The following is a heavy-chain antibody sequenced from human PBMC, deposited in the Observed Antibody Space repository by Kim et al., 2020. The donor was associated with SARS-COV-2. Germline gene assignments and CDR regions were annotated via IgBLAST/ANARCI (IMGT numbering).Heavy chain of an antibody. CDR3: ARDPWIQLWLGGNYFDY. CDR2: ISSSSSTI. CDR1: GFTFSSYS. Sequence: GGSLRLSCAASGFTFSSYSMNWVRQAPGKGLEWVSYISSSSSTIYYADSVKGRFTISRDNAKNSLYLQMNSLRGEDTAVYYCARDPWIQLWLGGNYFDYWGQGTLVTVSS. J-gene: IGHJ4*02. D-gene: IGHD5-18*01. V-gene: IGHV3-48*01.